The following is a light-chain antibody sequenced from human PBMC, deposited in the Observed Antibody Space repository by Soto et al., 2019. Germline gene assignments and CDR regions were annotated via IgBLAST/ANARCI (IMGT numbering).Light chain of an antibody. CDR2: EAS. CDR1: QDITNY. J-gene: IGKJ4*01. V-gene: IGKV1-33*01. CDR3: QQYVNLPLT. Sequence: DIQMTQSPSSLSASVGDRVTITCQATQDITNYLNWYQQKPGKAPNLLIYEASSLKTGVPSRFSGGGSGAHFTFAITCLQPEDFASYYCQQYVNLPLTFGGGTKVEVK.